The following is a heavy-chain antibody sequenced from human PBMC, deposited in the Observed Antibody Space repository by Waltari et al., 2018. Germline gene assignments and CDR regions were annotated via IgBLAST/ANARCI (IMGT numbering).Heavy chain of an antibody. D-gene: IGHD1-26*01. CDR3: ANPPGQLRLDY. CDR1: GFTFSSYG. CDR2: IRYDGSNK. V-gene: IGHV3-30*02. Sequence: QVQLVESGGGVVQPGGSLRLSCAASGFTFSSYGMHWVRQAPGKGLEWGAFIRYDGSNKYYADSVKGRFTISRDNSKNTLYLQMNSLRAEDTAVYYCANPPGQLRLDYWGQGTLVTVSS. J-gene: IGHJ4*02.